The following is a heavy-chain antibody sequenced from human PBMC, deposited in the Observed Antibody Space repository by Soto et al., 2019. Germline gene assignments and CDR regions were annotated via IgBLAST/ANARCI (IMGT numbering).Heavy chain of an antibody. D-gene: IGHD6-13*01. CDR3: TTDIYFLYSSSWDVRHLDYGMDV. CDR1: GFTFSNAW. CDR2: IKSKTDGGTT. V-gene: IGHV3-15*01. J-gene: IGHJ6*02. Sequence: PGGSLRLSCAASGFTFSNAWMSWVRQAPGKGLEWVGRIKSKTDGGTTDYAAPVKGRFTISRDDSKNTLYLQMNSLKTEDTAVYYCTTDIYFLYSSSWDVRHLDYGMDVWGQGTTVTVSS.